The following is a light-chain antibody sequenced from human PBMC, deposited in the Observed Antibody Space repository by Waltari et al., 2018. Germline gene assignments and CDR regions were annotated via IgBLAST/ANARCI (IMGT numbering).Light chain of an antibody. CDR2: ADH. Sequence: SVLTQPPSASGTPGQRVTISCSGSNSNIGSHTVNWYQQLPGTAPKLLIYADHQRPSGVPDRFSGSKSRTSASLPISGLQSEDEADYYCAAWDDTRIDLHFVFGTGTKVTVL. CDR1: NSNIGSHT. V-gene: IGLV1-44*01. CDR3: AAWDDTRIDLHFV. J-gene: IGLJ1*01.